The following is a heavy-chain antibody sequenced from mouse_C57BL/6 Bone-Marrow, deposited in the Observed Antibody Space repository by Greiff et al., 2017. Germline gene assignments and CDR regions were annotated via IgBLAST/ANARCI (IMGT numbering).Heavy chain of an antibody. Sequence: VQLQQSGPELVKPGASLKISCKASGYSFTDYNMNWVKQSNGKSLEWIGVINPNYGTTSYNQKFKGKATLTVDQSSSTAYMQLNSLTSEDSAVYYWAREGWLLPYYYAMDYWGQGTSVTVSS. CDR1: GYSFTDYN. CDR3: AREGWLLPYYYAMDY. J-gene: IGHJ4*01. CDR2: INPNYGTT. D-gene: IGHD2-3*01. V-gene: IGHV1-39*01.